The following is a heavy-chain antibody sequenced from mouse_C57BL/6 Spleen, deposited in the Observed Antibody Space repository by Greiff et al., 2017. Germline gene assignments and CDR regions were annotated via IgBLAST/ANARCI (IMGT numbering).Heavy chain of an antibody. D-gene: IGHD2-4*01. CDR1: GYTFTSYW. CDR3: ARDYDYDRGFDY. V-gene: IGHV1-52*01. J-gene: IGHJ2*01. CDR2: IDPSDSET. Sequence: QVQLQQPGAELVRPGSSVKLSCKASGYTFTSYWMHWVKQRPIQGLEWIGNIDPSDSETHYNQKFTDKATLTVDKSSSTAYMQLSSLTSEDSAVYYCARDYDYDRGFDYGGQGTTLTVSS.